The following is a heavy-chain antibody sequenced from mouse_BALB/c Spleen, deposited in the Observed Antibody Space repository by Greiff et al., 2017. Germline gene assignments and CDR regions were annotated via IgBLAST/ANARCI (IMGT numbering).Heavy chain of an antibody. V-gene: IGHV1-4*01. Sequence: LVESGAELARPGASVKMSCKASGYTFTSYTMHWVKQRPGQGLEWIGYINPSSGYTNYNQKFKDKATLTADKSSSTAYMQLSSLTSEDSAVYYCARDLRLNYWGQGTTLTVSS. D-gene: IGHD1-2*01. CDR1: GYTFTSYT. J-gene: IGHJ2*01. CDR3: ARDLRLNY. CDR2: INPSSGYT.